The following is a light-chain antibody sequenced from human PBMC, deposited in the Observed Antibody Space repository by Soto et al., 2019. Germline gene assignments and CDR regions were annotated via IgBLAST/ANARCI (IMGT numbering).Light chain of an antibody. CDR2: KAS. J-gene: IGKJ1*01. V-gene: IGKV1-5*03. CDR1: QTISSW. Sequence: DIKMTHCHSTQSGSVGDRVTITCRASQTISSWLAWYQQKPGKAPKLLIYKASTLKSGVPSRFSGSGSGTEFTLTISSLQPDDFATYYCQHYNSYSEAFGQGTKVDIK. CDR3: QHYNSYSEA.